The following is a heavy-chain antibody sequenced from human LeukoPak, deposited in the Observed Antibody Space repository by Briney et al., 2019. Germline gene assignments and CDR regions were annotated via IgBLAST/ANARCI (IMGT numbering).Heavy chain of an antibody. CDR1: GFTVSNNY. V-gene: IGHV3-66*01. Sequence: PGGSLRLSCAVFGFTVSNNYMNWVRQAPGKGLEWVSVIYSGGNTYYADSVKGRFTISRDNSKNTLYLQMNSLRGEDTAVYYCARDHYYGSGSPPGDTFDIWGQGTMVTVSS. D-gene: IGHD3-10*01. CDR3: ARDHYYGSGSPPGDTFDI. CDR2: IYSGGNT. J-gene: IGHJ3*02.